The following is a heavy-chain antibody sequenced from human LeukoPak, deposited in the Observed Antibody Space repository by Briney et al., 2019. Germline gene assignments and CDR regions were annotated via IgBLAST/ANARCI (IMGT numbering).Heavy chain of an antibody. CDR3: ASDFWSGYPDY. CDR1: GFTFSSYW. V-gene: IGHV3-7*01. D-gene: IGHD3-3*01. Sequence: PGGSLRLSCAASGFTFSSYWMSWVRQAPGKGLEWVANIKQDGSEKYYVDSVKGRFTISRDNAKNSLYLQMNSPRAEDTAVYYCASDFWSGYPDYWGQGTLVTVSS. CDR2: IKQDGSEK. J-gene: IGHJ4*02.